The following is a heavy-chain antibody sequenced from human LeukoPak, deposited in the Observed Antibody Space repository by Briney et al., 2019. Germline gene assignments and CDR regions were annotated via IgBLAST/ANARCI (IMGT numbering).Heavy chain of an antibody. J-gene: IGHJ4*02. CDR1: GFTFSSYR. V-gene: IGHV3-7*01. CDR2: IKQDGSEK. CDR3: SRGRYGSGNYPIFDY. Sequence: PGGSLRLSCAASGFTFSSYRMSWVRQAPGKGLEWVANIKQDGSEKYYVDSVEGLFTISRDNAKNSLHLQMNSLRAEDTAVYSCSRGRYGSGNYPIFDYWGQGTLVTVSS. D-gene: IGHD3-10*01.